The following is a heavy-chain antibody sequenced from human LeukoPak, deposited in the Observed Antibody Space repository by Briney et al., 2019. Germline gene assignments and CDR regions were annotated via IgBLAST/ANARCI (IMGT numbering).Heavy chain of an antibody. V-gene: IGHV4-34*01. J-gene: IGHJ4*02. CDR3: ARGPIWGHYRYTGY. CDR2: INHSGST. D-gene: IGHD3-16*02. CDR1: GGSFSGYY. Sequence: PSETLSLTCAVYGGSFSGYYLSWIRQPPGKGLEWIGEINHSGSTNYNPSLKSRVTISVDTSKNQFSLKLSSVTAADTAVYYCARGPIWGHYRYTGYWGQGTLVTVSS.